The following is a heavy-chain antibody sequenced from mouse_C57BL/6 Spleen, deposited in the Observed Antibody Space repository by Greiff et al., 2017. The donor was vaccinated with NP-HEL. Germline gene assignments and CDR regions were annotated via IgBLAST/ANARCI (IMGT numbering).Heavy chain of an antibody. D-gene: IGHD2-2*01. CDR3: AGGYDGEYYFDY. Sequence: QVQLQQPGTELVKPGASVKLSCKASGYTFTSYWMHWVKQRPGQGLEWIGMIHPNSGSTNYNEKFKSKATLTVDKSSSTAYMQLSSLTSEDSAVYYCAGGYDGEYYFDYWGQGTTLTVSP. CDR2: IHPNSGST. J-gene: IGHJ2*01. CDR1: GYTFTSYW. V-gene: IGHV1-64*01.